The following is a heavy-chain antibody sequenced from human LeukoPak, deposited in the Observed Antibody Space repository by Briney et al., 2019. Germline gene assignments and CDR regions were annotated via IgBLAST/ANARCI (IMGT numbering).Heavy chain of an antibody. CDR1: GGSISRYY. CDR2: VYNSGST. J-gene: IGHJ6*03. V-gene: IGHV4-4*07. D-gene: IGHD3-10*01. CDR3: AREVNSRGVIRSYYYYYMDV. Sequence: SETLSLTCSVSGGSISRYYGSWIRQPAGKGLEWIGRVYNSGSTNYNPSLKSRVTMSVDTSKNQFSLKLSSVTAADTAVYYCAREVNSRGVIRSYYYYYMDVWGKGTTVTISS.